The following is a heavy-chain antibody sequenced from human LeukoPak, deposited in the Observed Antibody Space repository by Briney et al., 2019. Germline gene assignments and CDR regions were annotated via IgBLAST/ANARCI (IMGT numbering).Heavy chain of an antibody. D-gene: IGHD3-22*01. CDR2: ISSSGSTI. V-gene: IGHV3-11*01. CDR1: GFTFSDYY. CDR3: AREPMGYYDSSGYRFDY. Sequence: GSLRLSCAASGFTFSDYYMSWIRQAPGKGLEWVSYISSSGSTIYYADSVKGRFTISRDNAKNSLYLQMNSLRAEDTAVYYCAREPMGYYDSSGYRFDYWGQGTLVTVSS. J-gene: IGHJ4*02.